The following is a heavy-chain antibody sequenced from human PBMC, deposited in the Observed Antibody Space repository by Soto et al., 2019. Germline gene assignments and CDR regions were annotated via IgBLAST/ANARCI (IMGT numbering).Heavy chain of an antibody. Sequence: QVQLVESGGGVVQPGRSLRLSCAASGFTFRSFAMHWVRQAPGKGLGWVAVISYDGTNKYYTDSVKGRFTISRDNSNNMLYLQMNSLRVEDTAVYHCARDDSRSTWAAYNWFDSWGQGTLVTVSS. CDR1: GFTFRSFA. J-gene: IGHJ5*01. CDR3: ARDDSRSTWAAYNWFDS. D-gene: IGHD1-20*01. V-gene: IGHV3-30-3*01. CDR2: ISYDGTNK.